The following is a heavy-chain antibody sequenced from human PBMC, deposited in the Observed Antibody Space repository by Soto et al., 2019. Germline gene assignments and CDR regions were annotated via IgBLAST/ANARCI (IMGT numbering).Heavy chain of an antibody. V-gene: IGHV3-21*01. D-gene: IGHD3-10*01. CDR2: ISSSSYI. Sequence: GGSLRLSCAASGFTFSSYSMNWVRQAPGKGLEWVSSISSSSYIYYADSVKGRFTISRDNAKNSLYLQMNSLRAEDTAVYYCARVLGLWFGELSGSQEEPDSDAFDIWGQGTMVTVSS. J-gene: IGHJ3*02. CDR1: GFTFSSYS. CDR3: ARVLGLWFGELSGSQEEPDSDAFDI.